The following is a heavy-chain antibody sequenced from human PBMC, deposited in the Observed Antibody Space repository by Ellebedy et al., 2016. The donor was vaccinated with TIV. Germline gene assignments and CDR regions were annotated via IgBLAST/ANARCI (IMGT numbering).Heavy chain of an antibody. J-gene: IGHJ5*02. CDR2: IYYSGST. CDR1: GGSISSGGYY. D-gene: IGHD2-2*01. CDR3: ARGKDVVVPAAMGNWFDP. Sequence: MPSETLSLTCAVSGGSISSGGYYWSWIRQPPGKGLEWIGYIYYSGSTNYNPSLKSRVTISVDTSKNQFSLKLSSVTAADTAVYYCARGKDVVVPAAMGNWFDPWGQGTLVTVSS. V-gene: IGHV4-61*08.